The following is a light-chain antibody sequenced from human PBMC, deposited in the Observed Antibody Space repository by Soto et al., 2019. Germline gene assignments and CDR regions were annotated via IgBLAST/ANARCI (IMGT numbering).Light chain of an antibody. Sequence: EIVMTQSPGTLSLSLGERATLSCRASQSVTSNSLSWYQQKPGRAPRLLIYGASSRATGTPDRFSGSGSGTDFTLAINRLEPEDFALYYCQQYGSSPPTFGQGTKVDIK. CDR3: QQYGSSPPT. CDR1: QSVTSNS. CDR2: GAS. J-gene: IGKJ1*01. V-gene: IGKV3-20*01.